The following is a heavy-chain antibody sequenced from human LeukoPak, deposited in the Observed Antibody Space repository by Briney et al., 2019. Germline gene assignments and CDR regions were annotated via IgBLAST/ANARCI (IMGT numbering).Heavy chain of an antibody. CDR2: ISGSGGST. Sequence: PGGSLRLSCAASGFTLRGYGMHWVRQAPGKGLEWVSAISGSGGSTYYADSVKGRFTISRDNSKKTLYLQMNSLRAEDTALYYCAKEQRGYSGYMVGSCFDPWGQGTLVTVSS. D-gene: IGHD5-12*01. CDR1: GFTLRGYG. V-gene: IGHV3-23*01. CDR3: AKEQRGYSGYMVGSCFDP. J-gene: IGHJ5*02.